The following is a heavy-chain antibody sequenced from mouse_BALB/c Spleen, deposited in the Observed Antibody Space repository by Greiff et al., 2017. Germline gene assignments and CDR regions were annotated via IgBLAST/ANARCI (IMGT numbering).Heavy chain of an antibody. CDR3: ARGLGWFAY. Sequence: LQQPGAELVKPGASVKMSCKASGYTFTSYNMHWVKQTPGQGLEWIGAIYPGNGDTSYNQKFKGKATLTADKSSSTAYMQLSSLTSEDSAVYYCARGLGWFAYWGQGTLVTVSA. J-gene: IGHJ3*01. CDR2: IYPGNGDT. D-gene: IGHD3-3*01. V-gene: IGHV1-12*01. CDR1: GYTFTSYN.